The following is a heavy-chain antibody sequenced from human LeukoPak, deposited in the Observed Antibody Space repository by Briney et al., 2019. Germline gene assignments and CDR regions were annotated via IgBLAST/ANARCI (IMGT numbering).Heavy chain of an antibody. V-gene: IGHV4-59*01. CDR1: GGSISTYY. J-gene: IGHJ3*02. Sequence: SETLSLTCSVSGGSISTYYWSWIRQPPGKGLEWIGYISYSGTTNYNPSLKSRVTISLDTSKNRFSLKLSSVTAADTAVYYCARDRMGAGDDAFDIWGQGTMVTVSS. D-gene: IGHD3-16*01. CDR2: ISYSGTT. CDR3: ARDRMGAGDDAFDI.